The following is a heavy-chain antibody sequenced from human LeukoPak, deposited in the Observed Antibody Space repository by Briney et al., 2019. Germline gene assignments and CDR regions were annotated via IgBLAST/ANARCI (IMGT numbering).Heavy chain of an antibody. Sequence: GGSLRLSSAASGFTFSSYSMNWVRQAPGKGLEWVSSISSSSSYIYYADSVRGRFTISRDNAKNSLYLQMNSLRAEDTAVYYCARVYSSSSYYYMDVWGKGTTVTVSS. D-gene: IGHD6-6*01. CDR2: ISSSSSYI. CDR3: ARVYSSSSYYYMDV. V-gene: IGHV3-21*01. J-gene: IGHJ6*03. CDR1: GFTFSSYS.